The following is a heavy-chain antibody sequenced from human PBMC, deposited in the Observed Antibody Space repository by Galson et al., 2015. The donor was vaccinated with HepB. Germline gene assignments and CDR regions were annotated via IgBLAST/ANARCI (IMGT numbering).Heavy chain of an antibody. J-gene: IGHJ4*02. CDR3: ARASGGCYPTATQY. CDR1: GFIFDSYG. CDR2: IWFDGTNK. D-gene: IGHD4-17*01. Sequence: SLRLSCAASGFIFDSYGMHWVRQAPGKGLEWVAAIWFDGTNKYYADSVKGRFTISRDNSENTLYLQMTNVRVDDTAVYFCARASGGCYPTATQYWGQGTLVSVSS. V-gene: IGHV3-33*01.